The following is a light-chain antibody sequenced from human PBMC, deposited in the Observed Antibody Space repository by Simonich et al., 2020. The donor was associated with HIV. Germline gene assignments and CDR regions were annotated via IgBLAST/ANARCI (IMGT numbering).Light chain of an antibody. V-gene: IGKV3-11*01. CDR2: DAS. CDR3: QQRSNWPLT. J-gene: IGKJ5*01. CDR1: PSVSRSF. Sequence: ETVLTQSPGTLSLSPGERATLSCRASPSVSRSFLAWYQQKPGQAPRLLIYDASNRATGIPARFSGSGSRTDFTLTISSLEPEDFAVYYCQQRSNWPLTFGQGTRLEIK.